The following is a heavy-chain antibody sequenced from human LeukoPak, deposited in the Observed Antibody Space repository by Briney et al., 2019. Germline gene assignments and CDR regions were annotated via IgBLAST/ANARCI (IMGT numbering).Heavy chain of an antibody. Sequence: PGGSLRLSCAASGFTFSRNAMNWVRQAPGKGLEWVSFISSSSNYMSYADSVKGRFTISRDNSKNTLYLQMNGLRAEDTAIYYCAKAVYSGGYGGYYFDYWGQGTLVTVSS. J-gene: IGHJ4*02. D-gene: IGHD1-26*01. CDR1: GFTFSRNA. CDR3: AKAVYSGGYGGYYFDY. V-gene: IGHV3-21*04. CDR2: ISSSSNYM.